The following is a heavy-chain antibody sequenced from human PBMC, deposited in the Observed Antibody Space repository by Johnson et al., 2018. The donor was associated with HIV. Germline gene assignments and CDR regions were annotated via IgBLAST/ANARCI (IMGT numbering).Heavy chain of an antibody. Sequence: QVQLVESGGGLVKPGGSLRLSCAASGITFSDAWMSWVRQAPGKGLEWLAFISYDGSNKYYADSVKGRLTISRDNSKNTLFLQMNSLRAGDTAVYYCARAWGDLAPDAFDIWGQGTVVTVSS. CDR1: GITFSDAW. D-gene: IGHD7-27*01. J-gene: IGHJ3*02. CDR3: ARAWGDLAPDAFDI. V-gene: IGHV3-30-3*01. CDR2: ISYDGSNK.